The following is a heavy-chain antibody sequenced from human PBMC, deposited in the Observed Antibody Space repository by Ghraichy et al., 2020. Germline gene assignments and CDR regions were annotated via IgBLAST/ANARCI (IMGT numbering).Heavy chain of an antibody. CDR2: INHSGST. D-gene: IGHD4-17*01. CDR1: GGSFSGYY. V-gene: IGHV4-34*01. J-gene: IGHJ4*02. Sequence: SETLSLTCAVYGGSFSGYYWSWIRQPPGKGLEWIGEINHSGSTNYNPSLKSRVTISVDTSKNQFSLKLSSVTAADTAVYYCARHCRAVTTCWRSFDYWGQGTLVTVSS. CDR3: ARHCRAVTTCWRSFDY.